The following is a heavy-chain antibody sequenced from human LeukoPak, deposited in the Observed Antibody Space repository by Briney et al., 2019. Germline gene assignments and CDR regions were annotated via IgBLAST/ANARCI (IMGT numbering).Heavy chain of an antibody. CDR2: INHSGST. J-gene: IGHJ6*02. CDR3: ARRSSGWSHGMDV. V-gene: IGHV4-34*01. Sequence: SETLSLTCAVYGGSFSGYYWSWIRQPPGKGLEWIGEINHSGSTNYNPSLKSRVTISVDTSKNQFSLKLSSVTAADTAVYYCARRSSGWSHGMDVWGQGTTVTVSS. D-gene: IGHD6-13*01. CDR1: GGSFSGYY.